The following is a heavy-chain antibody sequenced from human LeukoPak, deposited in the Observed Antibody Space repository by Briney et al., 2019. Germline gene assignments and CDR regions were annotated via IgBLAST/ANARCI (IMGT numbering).Heavy chain of an antibody. CDR1: GFTFSSYA. CDR2: ISYDGSNK. V-gene: IGHV3-30*04. Sequence: GGSLRLSCAASGFTFSSYAMHWVRQAPGKGLEWVAVISYDGSNKYYADSVKGRFTISRDNSKNTLYLQMNSLRAEDTAVYYCARDSPPYSSSAKFLYYYMDVWGKGTTVTVSS. CDR3: ARDSPPYSSSAKFLYYYMDV. J-gene: IGHJ6*03. D-gene: IGHD6-6*01.